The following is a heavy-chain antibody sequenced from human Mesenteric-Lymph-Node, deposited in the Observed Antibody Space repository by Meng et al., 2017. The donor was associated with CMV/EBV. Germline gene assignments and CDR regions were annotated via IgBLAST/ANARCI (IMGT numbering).Heavy chain of an antibody. Sequence: QVQLVQARAEVGKPGAAVMVSCKASGYTFTDFYIHWVRQAPGQGLEWMGRINPNSGVSNSEQNFQGRVTMTRDTSISTAYMELGRLTSDDTAVYYCARDNVNPEGFDPWGQGTLVTVSS. CDR3: ARDNVNPEGFDP. CDR2: INPNSGVS. V-gene: IGHV1-2*06. D-gene: IGHD2/OR15-2a*01. CDR1: GYTFTDFY. J-gene: IGHJ5*02.